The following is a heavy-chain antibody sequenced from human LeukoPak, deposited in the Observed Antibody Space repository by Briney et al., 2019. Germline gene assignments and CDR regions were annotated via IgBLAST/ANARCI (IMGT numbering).Heavy chain of an antibody. CDR2: ISAYNGNT. CDR1: GYTFTSYG. Sequence: ASVKVSFKASGYTFTSYGISWVRQAPGQGLEWMGWISAYNGNTNYAQKLQGRVTMTTDTSTSTAYMELRSLRSDDTAVYYCARTAPGIAAVYYYYYYGMDVWGQGTTVTVSS. J-gene: IGHJ6*02. V-gene: IGHV1-18*01. D-gene: IGHD6-13*01. CDR3: ARTAPGIAAVYYYYYYGMDV.